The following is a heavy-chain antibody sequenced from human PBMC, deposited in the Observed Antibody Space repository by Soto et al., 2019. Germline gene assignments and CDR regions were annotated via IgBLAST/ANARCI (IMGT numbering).Heavy chain of an antibody. CDR1: GFTFSSYS. D-gene: IGHD3-10*01. Sequence: EVQLVESGGGLVQPGGSLRLSCAASGFTFSSYSMNWVRQAPGKGLARVSYISSSSSTIYYADSVKGGFTISRDNANNSLYLQMDNLRDEGTAVYYCERELPSRGAGWLDPWGQGTLVTVSS. CDR3: ERELPSRGAGWLDP. J-gene: IGHJ5*02. CDR2: ISSSSSTI. V-gene: IGHV3-48*02.